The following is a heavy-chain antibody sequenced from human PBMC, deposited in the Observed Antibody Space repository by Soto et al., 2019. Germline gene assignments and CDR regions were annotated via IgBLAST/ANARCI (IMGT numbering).Heavy chain of an antibody. V-gene: IGHV3-66*01. J-gene: IGHJ6*02. CDR2: IYSGGST. Sequence: EVQLVESGGGLVQPGGSLRLSCAASGFTVSSNYMSWVRQAPGKGLEWVSVIYSGGSTYYADSVKGRFTISRDNSKNTLYLQMNSLRAEDTAVYYCARDGGAVAGTNGLYYGMDVWGQGTTVTVSS. CDR1: GFTVSSNY. D-gene: IGHD6-19*01. CDR3: ARDGGAVAGTNGLYYGMDV.